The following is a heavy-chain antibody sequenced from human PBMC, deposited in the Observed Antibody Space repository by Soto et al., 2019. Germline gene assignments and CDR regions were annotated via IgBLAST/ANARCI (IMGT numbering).Heavy chain of an antibody. CDR1: GLTMSSYV. CDR3: AEWHGFGSASKFWTGPFDH. Sequence: EVFLLESGGDLVQPGGSLRLSCVASGLTMSSYVMNWVRQVPGKGPEWVAGSRGAGGGTTNYAESVKGRFTISRDNSKNTLSLHMNNLRVEDTAKYYCAEWHGFGSASKFWTGPFDHWGQGTLVTVSS. V-gene: IGHV3-23*01. CDR2: SRGAGGGTT. J-gene: IGHJ5*02. D-gene: IGHD3-3*01.